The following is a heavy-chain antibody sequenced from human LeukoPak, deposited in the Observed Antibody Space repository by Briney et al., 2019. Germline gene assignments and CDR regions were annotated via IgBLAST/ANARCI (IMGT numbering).Heavy chain of an antibody. CDR3: ARVRTWRWLQSDYFDY. Sequence: SETLSLTCAVYGGSFSGYYWSWIRHPPRKGLEWIGEINHSGSTNYNPSLKSRVTISVDTSKNKFSLKLSSVTAADTAVYYCARVRTWRWLQSDYFDYWGQGTLVTVSS. J-gene: IGHJ4*02. V-gene: IGHV4-34*01. CDR1: GGSFSGYY. CDR2: INHSGST. D-gene: IGHD5-24*01.